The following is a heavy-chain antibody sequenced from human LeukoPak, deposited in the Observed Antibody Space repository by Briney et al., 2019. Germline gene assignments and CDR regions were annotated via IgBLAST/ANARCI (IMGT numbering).Heavy chain of an antibody. CDR1: GFTFSNSD. Sequence: PGGSLRLSCAASGFTFSNSDMNWVRQAPGKGLEWVSYIINSGNTIYYADSVKGRFTISRDNAKNSLYLQMNSLRAEDTAVYYCARDEGVAVAGGLPYYYYGMDVWGKGTTVTVSS. V-gene: IGHV3-48*03. CDR3: ARDEGVAVAGGLPYYYYGMDV. J-gene: IGHJ6*04. CDR2: IINSGNTI. D-gene: IGHD6-19*01.